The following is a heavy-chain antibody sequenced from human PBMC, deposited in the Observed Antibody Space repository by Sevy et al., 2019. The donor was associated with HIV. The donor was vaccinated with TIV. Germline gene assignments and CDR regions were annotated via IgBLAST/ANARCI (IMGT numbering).Heavy chain of an antibody. Sequence: ASVKVSCTASGYTFTNNDIIWVRQATGQGLEWMGGMNPNSADTGYALKFQGRVTLTNNPSRSTAYMELGSLTSEDMAVYYCARVSPCGGDCYYFDFWGQGTLLTVSS. V-gene: IGHV1-8*01. CDR2: MNPNSADT. D-gene: IGHD2-21*02. J-gene: IGHJ4*02. CDR3: ARVSPCGGDCYYFDF. CDR1: GYTFTNND.